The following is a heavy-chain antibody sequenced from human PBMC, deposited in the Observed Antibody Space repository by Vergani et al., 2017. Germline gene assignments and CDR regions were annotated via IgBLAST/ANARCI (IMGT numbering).Heavy chain of an antibody. CDR2: IYPADSDT. CDR3: ARHTTYTDS. Sequence: EVELVQSGPEMRKPGESLKISCKRSEYSFGNYWIGWVRQMPGKGLEWMGIIYPADSDTRYSPSFQGQVPISADKSISTAFLQWGSLKASDTALYYCARHTTYTDSWGQGTLVTVSS. CDR1: EYSFGNYW. V-gene: IGHV5-51*01. J-gene: IGHJ4*02. D-gene: IGHD1-1*01.